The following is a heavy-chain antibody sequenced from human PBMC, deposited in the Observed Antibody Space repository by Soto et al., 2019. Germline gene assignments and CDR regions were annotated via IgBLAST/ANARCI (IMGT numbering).Heavy chain of an antibody. CDR3: AGDGGAY. CDR1: GFTFSSYA. CDR2: MSYDGSNK. Sequence: QVQLVESGGGVVQPGRSLRLSCAASGFTFSSYAMHWVRRAPGKGLEWMAVMSYDGSNKYYADSVKGRFTISRDNSKKTLYLQMNSLRPEATALSYCAGDGGAYWGQGTLVIVSS. D-gene: IGHD3-16*01. V-gene: IGHV3-30-3*01. J-gene: IGHJ4*02.